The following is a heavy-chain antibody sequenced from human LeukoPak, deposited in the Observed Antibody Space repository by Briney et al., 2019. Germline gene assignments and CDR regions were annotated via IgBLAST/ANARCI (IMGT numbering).Heavy chain of an antibody. Sequence: PSETLSLTCTVSGGSISSSSYYWGWIRQPPGKGLEWIGSIYYSGSTYYNPSLKSRVTISVDTSKNQFSLKLSSVTAADTAVYYCARADYDWDAFNIWGQGTMATVSS. CDR2: IYYSGST. V-gene: IGHV4-39*07. CDR1: GGSISSSSYY. CDR3: ARADYDWDAFNI. J-gene: IGHJ3*02. D-gene: IGHD3-22*01.